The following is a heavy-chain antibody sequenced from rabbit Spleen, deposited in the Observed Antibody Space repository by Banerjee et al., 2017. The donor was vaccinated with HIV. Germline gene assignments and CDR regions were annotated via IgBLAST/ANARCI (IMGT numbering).Heavy chain of an antibody. CDR2: IDPVFGIT. J-gene: IGHJ4*01. CDR3: ARGGGL. CDR1: GFSFSSSDY. Sequence: QSLEESGGDLVKPGASLTLTCTASGFSFSSSDYMCWVRQAPGKGLEWIGYIDPVFGITYYANWVNGRFSISRENAQNTVFLQLNSLTAADTATYFCARGGGLWGPGTLVTV. V-gene: IGHV1S40*01.